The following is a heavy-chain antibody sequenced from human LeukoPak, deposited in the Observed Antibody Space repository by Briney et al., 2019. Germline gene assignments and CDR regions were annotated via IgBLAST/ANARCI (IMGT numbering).Heavy chain of an antibody. Sequence: GGSLRLSCDLRFSGHGMHWVRQAPGKGLEWLAVVAADGGAKFYADSVRGRFTIFRGTSRNTVFLQLSGLKTEDTAVYYCAKEGRWGSWYFDYWGQGALVTVSS. V-gene: IGHV3-30*18. D-gene: IGHD3-16*01. J-gene: IGHJ4*02. CDR3: AKEGRWGSWYFDY. CDR2: VAADGGAK. CDR1: LRFSGHG.